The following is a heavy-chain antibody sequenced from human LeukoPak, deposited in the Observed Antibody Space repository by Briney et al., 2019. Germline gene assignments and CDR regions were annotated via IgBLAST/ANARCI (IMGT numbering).Heavy chain of an antibody. Sequence: SETLSLTCTVSGGSISSHYWSWIRQPAGKGLEWIGRIYTSGSTNYNPSLKSRVTMSVDTSKNQFSLKLSSVTAADTAVYYCASTPITMVRGDGEFDYWGQGTLVTVSS. V-gene: IGHV4-4*07. CDR3: ASTPITMVRGDGEFDY. CDR2: IYTSGST. J-gene: IGHJ4*02. CDR1: GGSISSHY. D-gene: IGHD3-10*01.